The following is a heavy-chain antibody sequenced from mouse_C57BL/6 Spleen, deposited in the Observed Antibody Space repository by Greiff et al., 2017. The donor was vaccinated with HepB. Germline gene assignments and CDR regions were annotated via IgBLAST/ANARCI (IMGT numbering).Heavy chain of an antibody. D-gene: IGHD1-1*01. Sequence: QVQLQQPGAELVRPGSSVKLSCKASGYTFTSYWMHWVKQRPIQGLEWIGNIDPSDSETHYNQKFKDKATLTVDKSSSTAYMQLSSLTSEDSAVYYCARGVYYYGSSQPLDYWGQGTTLTVSS. CDR2: IDPSDSET. CDR1: GYTFTSYW. V-gene: IGHV1-52*01. J-gene: IGHJ2*01. CDR3: ARGVYYYGSSQPLDY.